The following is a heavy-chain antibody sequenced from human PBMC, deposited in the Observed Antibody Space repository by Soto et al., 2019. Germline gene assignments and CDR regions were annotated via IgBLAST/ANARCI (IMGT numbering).Heavy chain of an antibody. V-gene: IGHV1-18*01. D-gene: IGHD2-15*01. CDR2: ISAYNGNT. Sequence: ASVKVSCKASGYTFNTYGFTWVRQAPGQGLEWMGWISAYNGNTNYAQKLQGRVTMTTDTSTSTAYMELRSLRSDDTAVYYCARKVPYCSGGSCYSPVDYWGQGTLVTVSS. CDR1: GYTFNTYG. J-gene: IGHJ4*02. CDR3: ARKVPYCSGGSCYSPVDY.